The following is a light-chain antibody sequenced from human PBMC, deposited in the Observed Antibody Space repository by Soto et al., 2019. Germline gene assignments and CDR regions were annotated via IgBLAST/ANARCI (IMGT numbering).Light chain of an antibody. CDR3: LQHHDYPWT. J-gene: IGKJ1*01. Sequence: DIQMTQSPSSLSASVGDRVTITCRASQFIRNDVGWYQQKPGKAPKRLIQAASRLQSGVPSRFSGSGSGTEFTLTISSLQPEDFATYYCLQHHDYPWTFAQGTKVEIK. CDR1: QFIRND. CDR2: AAS. V-gene: IGKV1-17*01.